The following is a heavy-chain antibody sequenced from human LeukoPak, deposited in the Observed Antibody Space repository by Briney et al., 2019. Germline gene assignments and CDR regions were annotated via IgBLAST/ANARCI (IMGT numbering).Heavy chain of an antibody. D-gene: IGHD3-16*01. CDR3: ARHRGNGYVYGFDY. Sequence: SETLSLTCTVSGGSLSSGGYYWSWIRQHPGKGLEWIGYIYYSGSTYYNPSLKSRVTISVDTPKNQFSLKLSSVTAADTAVYWCARHRGNGYVYGFDYWGQGTLVTVSS. V-gene: IGHV4-39*01. J-gene: IGHJ4*02. CDR1: GGSLSSGGYY. CDR2: IYYSGST.